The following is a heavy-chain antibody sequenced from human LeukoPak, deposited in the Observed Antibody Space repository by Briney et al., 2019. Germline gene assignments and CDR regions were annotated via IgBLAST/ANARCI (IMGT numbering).Heavy chain of an antibody. Sequence: AASVKVSCKASGYTFTSYGISWVRQAPGQGLEWMGWISAYNGNTNYAQKLQGRVTMTTDTSTSTAYMELRSLRSDDTAVYYCARVGAVMGYYYMDVWGKGTTVTISS. CDR1: GYTFTSYG. V-gene: IGHV1-18*01. D-gene: IGHD3-16*01. CDR2: ISAYNGNT. CDR3: ARVGAVMGYYYMDV. J-gene: IGHJ6*03.